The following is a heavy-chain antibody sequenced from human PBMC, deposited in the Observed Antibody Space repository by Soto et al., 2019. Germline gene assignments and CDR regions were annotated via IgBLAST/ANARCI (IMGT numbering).Heavy chain of an antibody. Sequence: GGSLRLSCAASGFTFSSYDMHWVRQATGKGLEWVSAIGTAGDTYYPGSVKGRFTISRENAKNSLYLQMNSLRAGDTAVYYCARRITMVRGVTTDWYFDLWGRGTLVTVSS. CDR2: IGTAGDT. D-gene: IGHD3-10*01. J-gene: IGHJ2*01. CDR1: GFTFSSYD. V-gene: IGHV3-13*04. CDR3: ARRITMVRGVTTDWYFDL.